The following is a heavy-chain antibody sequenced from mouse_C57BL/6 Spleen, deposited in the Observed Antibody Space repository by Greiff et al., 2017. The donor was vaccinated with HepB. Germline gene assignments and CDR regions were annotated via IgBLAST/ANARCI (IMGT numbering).Heavy chain of an antibody. Sequence: QVQLQQSGAELVKPGASVKMSCKASGYTFTSYWITWVKQRPGQGLEWIGDIYPGSGSTNYNEKFKSKATLTVDTSSSTAYMQLSSLTSEDSAVYYVAVIITTVVASDYWGQGTTLTVSS. CDR2: IYPGSGST. CDR3: AVIITTVVASDY. CDR1: GYTFTSYW. D-gene: IGHD1-1*01. V-gene: IGHV1-55*01. J-gene: IGHJ2*01.